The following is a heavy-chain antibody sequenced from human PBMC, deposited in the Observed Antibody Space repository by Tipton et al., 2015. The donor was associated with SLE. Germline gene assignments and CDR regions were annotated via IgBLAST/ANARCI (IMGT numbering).Heavy chain of an antibody. CDR3: ARGKGRNWGWGWFDP. D-gene: IGHD7-27*01. J-gene: IGHJ5*02. CDR2: IYYSGST. Sequence: TLSLTCAVSGGSISSYYWSWIRQPPGKGLEWIGYIYYSGSTNYNPSLKIRVTISVDTSKNQFSLKLTSVTAADTAVYYCARGKGRNWGWGWFDPWGQGTLVTVSS. V-gene: IGHV4-59*12. CDR1: GGSISSYY.